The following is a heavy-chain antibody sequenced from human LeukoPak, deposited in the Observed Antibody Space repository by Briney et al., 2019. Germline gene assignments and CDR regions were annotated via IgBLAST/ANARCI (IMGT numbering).Heavy chain of an antibody. V-gene: IGHV4-59*01. CDR2: IYYTGST. CDR1: GGSISGYY. Sequence: PSETLSLTCTVSGGSISGYYWSWIRQPAGKGLEWIGYIYYTGSTNYNPSLKSRVTISVDTSKNHFSLKLSSLTAADTAVYYCARYGPYHFDYWGQGTLVTVSS. J-gene: IGHJ4*02. CDR3: ARYGPYHFDY. D-gene: IGHD3-10*01.